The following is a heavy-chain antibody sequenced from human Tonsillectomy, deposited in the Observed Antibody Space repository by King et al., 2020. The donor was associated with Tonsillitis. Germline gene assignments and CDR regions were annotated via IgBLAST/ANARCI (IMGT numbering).Heavy chain of an antibody. CDR1: GGSISSYY. V-gene: IGHV4-59*08. Sequence: QLQESGPGLVKPSETLSLTCTVSGGSISSYYWSWIRQPPGKGLEWIWNIFYSWSTNYNPSLKSRVTISVDTSKNPFSLKLSSVTAADTAVYYCARHLLPAGDWGQGTLVTVSS. J-gene: IGHJ4*02. D-gene: IGHD2-15*01. CDR2: IFYSWST. CDR3: ARHLLPAGD.